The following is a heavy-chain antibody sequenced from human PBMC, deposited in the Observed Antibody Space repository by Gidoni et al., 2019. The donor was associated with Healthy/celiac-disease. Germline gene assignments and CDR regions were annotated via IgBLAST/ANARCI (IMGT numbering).Heavy chain of an antibody. CDR3: ARDGPWRFGELGFCD. D-gene: IGHD3-10*01. CDR2: IYYRGST. CDR1: GGSISSGGYY. V-gene: IGHV4-31*03. J-gene: IGHJ4*02. Sequence: QVQLQESGPGLVKPSQTLSLTCTVSGGSISSGGYYWSWIRQHPGKGLEWIGYIYYRGSTYYNPSLKSRVTISVDTSKNQFSLKLSSVTAADTAVYYCARDGPWRFGELGFCDWGQGTLVTVSS.